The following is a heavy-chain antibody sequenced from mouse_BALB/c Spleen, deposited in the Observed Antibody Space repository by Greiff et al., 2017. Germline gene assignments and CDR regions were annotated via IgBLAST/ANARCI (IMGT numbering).Heavy chain of an antibody. CDR3: ARHEGTYDYLAWFAY. D-gene: IGHD2-4*01. J-gene: IGHJ3*01. CDR1: GYTFTEYI. CDR2: FYPGSGSI. Sequence: QVQLQQSGAGLVKPGESVKLSCKASGYTFTEYIIHWVKQRSGQGLEWIGWFYPGSGSIKYNEKFKDKATLTADKSSSTVYMELSRLTSEDSAVYFCARHEGTYDYLAWFAYWGQGTLVTVSA. V-gene: IGHV1-62-2*01.